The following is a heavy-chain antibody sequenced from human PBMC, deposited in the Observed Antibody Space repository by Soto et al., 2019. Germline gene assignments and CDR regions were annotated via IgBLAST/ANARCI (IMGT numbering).Heavy chain of an antibody. Sequence: EVQLVESGGGLVQPGGSLXLSCAASGFTFXNYWMHWVRQAPGKGPVWVSRINTDGSTTNYADSVKGRFTISRDNAKNTLYLQTNSLGAEDTAVYYCARDLGGYASHWGQGTLVTVSS. J-gene: IGHJ4*02. V-gene: IGHV3-74*01. CDR2: INTDGSTT. CDR1: GFTFXNYW. CDR3: ARDLGGYASH. D-gene: IGHD3-16*01.